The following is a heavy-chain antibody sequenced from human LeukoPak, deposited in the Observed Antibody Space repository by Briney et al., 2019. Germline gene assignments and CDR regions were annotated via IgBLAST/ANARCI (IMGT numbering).Heavy chain of an antibody. CDR2: IYYSGST. D-gene: IGHD5-18*01. J-gene: IGHJ4*02. V-gene: IGHV4-59*08. CDR1: GGSISSYY. Sequence: KPSETLSLTCTVSGGSISSYYWSWIRQPPGKGLEWIGYIYYSGSTNYNPSLKSRVTISVDTSKNQFSLKLSSVIAADTAVYYCARLRWIQLWFFDYWGQGKLVTVSS. CDR3: ARLRWIQLWFFDY.